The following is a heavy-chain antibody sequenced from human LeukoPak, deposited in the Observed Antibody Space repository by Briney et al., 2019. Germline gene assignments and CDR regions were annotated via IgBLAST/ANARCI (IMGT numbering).Heavy chain of an antibody. CDR3: ARRSYCGGGCYSDY. CDR2: IYPGDSDT. D-gene: IGHD2-21*02. J-gene: IGHJ4*02. V-gene: IGHV5-51*01. Sequence: GESLKISCKGSGYSFSNYWIGWVRQMAGKGLEWMGIIYPGDSDTRYSPSFHGQVTISADKSISTAYLQWSSLEASDTAMYYCARRSYCGGGCYSDYWGQGTLVTVSS. CDR1: GYSFSNYW.